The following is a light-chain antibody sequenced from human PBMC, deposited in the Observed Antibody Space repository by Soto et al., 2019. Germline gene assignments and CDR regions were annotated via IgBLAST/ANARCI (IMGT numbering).Light chain of an antibody. CDR3: QQYDSFSVT. Sequence: DIQMTQSPSTLSASVGDRVTVTCRATQNINGWLAWYQQKPGKAPKLLIYDVSALKRGVPPRFSGSGSGTEFTLTISSLQPDDFATYYCQQYDSFSVTFGQGTKVDI. CDR2: DVS. J-gene: IGKJ1*01. V-gene: IGKV1-5*01. CDR1: QNINGW.